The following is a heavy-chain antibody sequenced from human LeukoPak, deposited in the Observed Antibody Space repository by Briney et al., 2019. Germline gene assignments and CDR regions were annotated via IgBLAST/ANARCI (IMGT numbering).Heavy chain of an antibody. Sequence: ASVKVSCKTSGYTFGSSHINWVRQSNGQGLEWMGWTDHNRGNTGYAQKFQGRVTMTRNTSISTAYMELSSLRSEDTALYYCTRTIAATRPLYPWGQGTKVIVSS. CDR3: TRTIAATRPLYP. V-gene: IGHV1-8*01. CDR1: GYTFGSSH. D-gene: IGHD6-13*01. J-gene: IGHJ5*02. CDR2: TDHNRGNT.